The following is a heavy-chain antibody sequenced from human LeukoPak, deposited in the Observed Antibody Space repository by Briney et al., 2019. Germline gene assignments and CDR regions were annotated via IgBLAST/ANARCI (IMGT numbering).Heavy chain of an antibody. D-gene: IGHD1-26*01. Sequence: GGSLRLSCAASKFTFSHYEMNWVRQAPGKGLEWVSAISGGGGSTYYADSVKGRFTISRDNSKNTLFLQMNSLRAEGTAVYFCANKGLISGTYNYWGQGTLVTVSS. J-gene: IGHJ4*02. CDR2: ISGGGGST. CDR1: KFTFSHYE. CDR3: ANKGLISGTYNY. V-gene: IGHV3-23*01.